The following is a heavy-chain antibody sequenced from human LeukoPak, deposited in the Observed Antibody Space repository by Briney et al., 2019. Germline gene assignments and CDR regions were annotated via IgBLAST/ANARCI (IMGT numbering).Heavy chain of an antibody. Sequence: GGCLRLSCAASGFTFSRNIMSWVRQAPGKGLEWVSGISGSSATTYYAESVTGRFTISRDNAKNSLYLQMNSLRAEDTAVYYCARSPGRVHMDVWGKGTTVTVSS. V-gene: IGHV3-23*01. CDR2: ISGSSATT. J-gene: IGHJ6*03. CDR1: GFTFSRNI. CDR3: ARSPGRVHMDV.